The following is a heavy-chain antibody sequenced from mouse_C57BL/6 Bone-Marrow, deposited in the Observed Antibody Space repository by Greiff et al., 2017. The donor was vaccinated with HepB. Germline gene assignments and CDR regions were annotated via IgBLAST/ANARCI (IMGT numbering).Heavy chain of an antibody. CDR3: ARSRGYYGSSYVGYFDV. D-gene: IGHD1-1*01. Sequence: EVKVEESGPGLAKPSQTLSLTCSVTGYSITSDYWNWIRKFPGNKLEYMGYISYSGSTYYNPSLKSRISITRYTSKNQYYLQLNSVTTEDTATYYCARSRGYYGSSYVGYFDVWGTGTTVTVSS. J-gene: IGHJ1*03. V-gene: IGHV3-8*01. CDR1: GYSITSDY. CDR2: ISYSGST.